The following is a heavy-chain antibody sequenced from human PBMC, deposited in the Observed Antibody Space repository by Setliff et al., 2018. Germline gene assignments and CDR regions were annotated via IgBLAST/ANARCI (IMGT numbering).Heavy chain of an antibody. CDR1: GYTFSSYA. CDR3: ARASRFGTIKYRGDYYMDV. D-gene: IGHD3-10*01. V-gene: IGHV7-4-1*02. Sequence: ASVKVSCKASGYTFSSYAMNWARQAPGQGLEWMGWVNTNTGNPSYAQGFTGRFVFSLDTSVSTAYLQISSLKAEDTALYYCARASRFGTIKYRGDYYMDVWGKGTTVTVSS. CDR2: VNTNTGNP. J-gene: IGHJ6*03.